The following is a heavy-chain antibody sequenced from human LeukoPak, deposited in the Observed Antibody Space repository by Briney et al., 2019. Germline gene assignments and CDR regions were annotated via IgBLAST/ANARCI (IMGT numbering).Heavy chain of an antibody. CDR1: GDTFTKYQ. V-gene: IGHV1-18*01. Sequence: ASVKVSCKASGDTFTKYQFSWVRQAPEQGLEWLGWISASNGYMNYAEKVQDRITVTIDTSTSTVYMELTSLTSDDTGVYYCARSLYGEAFDLWGQGTLVTVSS. J-gene: IGHJ4*02. D-gene: IGHD4/OR15-4a*01. CDR3: ARSLYGEAFDL. CDR2: ISASNGYM.